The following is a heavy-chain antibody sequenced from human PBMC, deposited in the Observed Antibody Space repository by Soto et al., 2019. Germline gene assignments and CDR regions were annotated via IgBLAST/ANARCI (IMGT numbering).Heavy chain of an antibody. D-gene: IGHD5-18*01. CDR1: GGTFSSYA. J-gene: IGHJ6*02. CDR3: AWGGEGYSYGYYYYYYYGMDV. Sequence: VASVKVSCKASGGTFSSYAISWVRQAPGQGLEWMGGIIPIFGTANYAQKFQGRVTITADESTSTAYMELSSLRSEDTAVYYCAWGGEGYSYGYYYYYYYGMDVWDQETTVTVSS. CDR2: IIPIFGTA. V-gene: IGHV1-69*13.